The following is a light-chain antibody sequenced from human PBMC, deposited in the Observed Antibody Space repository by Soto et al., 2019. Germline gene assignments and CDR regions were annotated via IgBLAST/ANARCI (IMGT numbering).Light chain of an antibody. J-gene: IGKJ5*01. CDR1: QSISSW. Sequence: DIQMTQSPSTLSESVGDRVTITCRASQSISSWLAWYQQKPGKAPKLLIYDASSLESGVPSRFSGSGSGTEFTLTISSLQPDDFATYYCQQYNSYSLTFGQGTRLEIK. V-gene: IGKV1-5*01. CDR3: QQYNSYSLT. CDR2: DAS.